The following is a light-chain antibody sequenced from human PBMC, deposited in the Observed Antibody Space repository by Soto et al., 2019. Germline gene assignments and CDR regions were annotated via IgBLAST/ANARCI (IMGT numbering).Light chain of an antibody. CDR2: DAS. V-gene: IGKV1-5*01. J-gene: IGKJ1*01. CDR3: QHYSLYSPGK. Sequence: DIQMTQSPSTLSASVGDRVTITCRASQNINMWLAWYQQKPGKAPKLLIYDASSLQSVVPSRFGGSGSGTDFPLPITSLLPEDCATYYRQHYSLYSPGKFGQGTKVEI. CDR1: QNINMW.